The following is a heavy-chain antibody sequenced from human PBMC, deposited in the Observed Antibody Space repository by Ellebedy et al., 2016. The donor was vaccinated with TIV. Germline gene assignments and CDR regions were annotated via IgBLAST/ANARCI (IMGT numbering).Heavy chain of an antibody. CDR1: GFTFSSYW. V-gene: IGHV3-7*01. D-gene: IGHD3-22*01. J-gene: IGHJ4*02. CDR2: IKQDGSEK. Sequence: PGGSLRLSCAASGFTFSSYWMSWVRQAPGKGLEWVANIKQDGSEKYYVDSVKGRFTISRDNAKNSLYLQMNSLRAEDTAVYYCAREDYYDSSGYYYVAYWGQGTLVTVSS. CDR3: AREDYYDSSGYYYVAY.